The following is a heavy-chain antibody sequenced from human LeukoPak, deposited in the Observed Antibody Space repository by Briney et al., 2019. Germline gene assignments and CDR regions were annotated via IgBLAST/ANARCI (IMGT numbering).Heavy chain of an antibody. V-gene: IGHV3-11*01. CDR3: AFPWGTGWFYSDC. J-gene: IGHJ4*01. CDR1: GFTFSDYH. CDR2: ISSSGDTV. Sequence: GGSLRLSCAASGFTFSDYHMNWIRQVPGKGLEWISYISSSGDTVYYADSVEGRFTISRDNSKNSLYLQMNSLRTEDTALYYCAFPWGTGWFYSDCWGQGTLATVSS. D-gene: IGHD2-15*01.